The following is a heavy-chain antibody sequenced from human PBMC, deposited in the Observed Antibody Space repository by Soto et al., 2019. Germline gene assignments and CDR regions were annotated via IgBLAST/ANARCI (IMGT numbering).Heavy chain of an antibody. V-gene: IGHV3-23*01. Sequence: EVQLMESGGGLVQPGGSLRLSCATSGFTFINYAMAWVRQGPRKGLEWVSGMSGTGRNTYYADSVKGRFTISRDDSKSTLQLQMNSLTDEDTARCYWAKSIGPWRFEYWGQGTLVTVSS. CDR3: AKSIGPWRFEY. CDR2: MSGTGRNT. D-gene: IGHD2-21*01. CDR1: GFTFINYA. J-gene: IGHJ4*02.